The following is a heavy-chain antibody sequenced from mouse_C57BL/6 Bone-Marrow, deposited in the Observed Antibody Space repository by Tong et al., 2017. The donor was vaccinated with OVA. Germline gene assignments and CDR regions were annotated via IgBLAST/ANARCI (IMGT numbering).Heavy chain of an antibody. V-gene: IGHV5-2*01. D-gene: IGHD2-14*01. J-gene: IGHJ2*01. CDR2: INSDGGST. Sequence: EVQLVESGGGLVQPGESLKLSCESNEYEFPSHDMSWVRKTPEKRLELVAAINSDGGSTYYPDTMERRFIISRDNTKKTLYLQMSSRKSEDTAMYYCARHEGYDGWVDYWGQGTTLTVSS. CDR1: EYEFPSHD. CDR3: ARHEGYDGWVDY.